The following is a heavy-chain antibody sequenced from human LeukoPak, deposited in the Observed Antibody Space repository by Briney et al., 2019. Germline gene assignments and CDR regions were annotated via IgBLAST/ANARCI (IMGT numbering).Heavy chain of an antibody. J-gene: IGHJ4*02. CDR3: ARTRGYYFDY. CDR2: INPSGGST. Sequence: ASVKVSCKVSGYTLTELSMHWVRQAPGQGLEWMGMINPSGGSTTYAQKFQGRVTMTRDMSTSTAYMELSSLTSEDTAVYYCARTRGYYFDYWGQGTLVTVSS. CDR1: GYTLTELS. V-gene: IGHV1-46*01.